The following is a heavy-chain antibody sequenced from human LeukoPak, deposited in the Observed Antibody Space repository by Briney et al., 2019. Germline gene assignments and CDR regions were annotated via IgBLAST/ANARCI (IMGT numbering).Heavy chain of an antibody. CDR2: IYPGDSDT. D-gene: IGHD2-21*02. V-gene: IGHV5-51*01. CDR1: GYSFTSYW. CDR3: ARGLTTLLQTDYFDY. J-gene: IGHJ4*02. Sequence: GESLKISCKGSGYSFTSYWIGWVRQMPGKGLEWMGIIYPGDSDTRYSPSFQGQVAISADKSISTAYLQWSSLKASDAAMYYCARGLTTLLQTDYFDYWGQGTLVTVSS.